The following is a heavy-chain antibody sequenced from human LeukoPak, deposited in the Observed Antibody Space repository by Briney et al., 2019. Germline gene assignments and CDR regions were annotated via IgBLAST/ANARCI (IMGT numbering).Heavy chain of an antibody. V-gene: IGHV3-23*01. D-gene: IGHD3-22*01. CDR1: EFDFSSHA. Sequence: PGGSLRLSCAASEFDFSSHAMTWVRQAPGKGLEWVSAISISGSKTYYADSVKGRFTLSRDNAKNSLYLQMTSLRAEDTAMYYCATPLDYYDTSGFHQGGDWGQGTLVTVSS. J-gene: IGHJ4*02. CDR2: ISISGSKT. CDR3: ATPLDYYDTSGFHQGGD.